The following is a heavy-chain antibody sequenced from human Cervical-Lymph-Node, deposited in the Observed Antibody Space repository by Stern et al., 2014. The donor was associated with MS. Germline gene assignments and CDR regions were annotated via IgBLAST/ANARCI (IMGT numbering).Heavy chain of an antibody. D-gene: IGHD2-21*01. CDR2: LDWDCDK. CDR1: GFSLSTTGLC. CDR3: VRAREGYYFDY. J-gene: IGHJ4*02. V-gene: IGHV2-70*01. Sequence: QVTLRESGPALVKPTQTLTLTCTFSGFSLSTTGLCLSWIRHPPGKALESVALLDWDCDKYYSTALKTRLTISKDTSKNQVVLTMTNMAPLDTATYFCVRAREGYYFDYWGQGIPVTVSS.